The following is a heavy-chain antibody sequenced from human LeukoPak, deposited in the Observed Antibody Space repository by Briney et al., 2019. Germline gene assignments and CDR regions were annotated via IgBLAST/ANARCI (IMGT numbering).Heavy chain of an antibody. D-gene: IGHD1-26*01. CDR1: GFTFNSYT. CDR3: ARDPTSSWETAFDI. CDR2: IDSSSSYI. Sequence: GGSLRLSCAASGFTFNSYTLNWVRQAPGRGLEGVLSIDSSSSYIYYADSGKGRFTIPRDNAKNSLYLQMNSLRAEDTAVYYCARDPTSSWETAFDIWGQGTMVTVSS. J-gene: IGHJ3*02. V-gene: IGHV3-21*01.